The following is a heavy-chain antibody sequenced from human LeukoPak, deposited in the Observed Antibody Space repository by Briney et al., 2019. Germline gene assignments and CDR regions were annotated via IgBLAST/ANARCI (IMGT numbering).Heavy chain of an antibody. CDR2: INPGGGTT. D-gene: IGHD2-8*01. CDR3: ARQRGGQYEDAFDI. J-gene: IGHJ3*02. Sequence: ASVTVSCKASGYTFTSSYMHWVRQAPGQGLEWVGIINPGGGTTIYAQNFQGRATMTRDTSTSTVYMELSSLRSEDTAVYYCARQRGGQYEDAFDIWGQGTMVTVSS. V-gene: IGHV1-46*01. CDR1: GYTFTSSY.